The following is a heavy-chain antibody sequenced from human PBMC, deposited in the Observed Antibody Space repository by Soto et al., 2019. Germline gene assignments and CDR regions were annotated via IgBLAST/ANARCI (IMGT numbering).Heavy chain of an antibody. V-gene: IGHV4-39*01. J-gene: IGHJ3*02. Sequence: QLQLQESGPGLVKPSETLSLTCTVSGGSISSSSYYWGGIRQPPGKVLEWIGSIYYSGSTYYNPSIKSRVTTSVDTSTNQFSLNLSSVTAADTAVYYCATYNPDIVVVPAAISAFDIWGQGTMVTASS. D-gene: IGHD2-2*01. CDR3: ATYNPDIVVVPAAISAFDI. CDR2: IYYSGST. CDR1: GGSISSSSYY.